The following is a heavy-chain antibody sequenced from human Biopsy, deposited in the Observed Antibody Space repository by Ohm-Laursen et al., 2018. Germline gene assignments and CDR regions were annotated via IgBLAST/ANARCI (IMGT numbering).Heavy chain of an antibody. CDR3: ARDALGGGSYRFFY. Sequence: SVKVSCKASGYTFTNYAISWVRQAPGQGLEWMGGIIPIFGTANYAQKFQGRVTITADESTSTAHMELSSLRSDDTAVYYCARDALGGGSYRFFYWGQGSLVTVSS. CDR1: GYTFTNYA. D-gene: IGHD1-26*01. J-gene: IGHJ4*02. V-gene: IGHV1-69*13. CDR2: IIPIFGTA.